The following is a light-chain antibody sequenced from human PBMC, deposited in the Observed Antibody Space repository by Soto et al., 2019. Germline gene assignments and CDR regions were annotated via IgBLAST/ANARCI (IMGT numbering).Light chain of an antibody. CDR3: QQYGDSPCT. CDR2: GAS. V-gene: IGKV3-20*01. Sequence: EMVLTQSPGILSLSPGERATLSCRASQSVTSTYLAWFQQKPGQPPRLLITGASSRATGIPDRFSGSGSGTDLTLTISRLEPDDFAVYYCQQYGDSPCTFGQGTKLEIK. J-gene: IGKJ2*02. CDR1: QSVTSTY.